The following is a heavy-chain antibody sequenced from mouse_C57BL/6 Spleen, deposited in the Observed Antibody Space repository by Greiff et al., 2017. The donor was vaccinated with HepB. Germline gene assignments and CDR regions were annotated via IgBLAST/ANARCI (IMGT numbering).Heavy chain of an antibody. CDR1: GYTFTDYE. D-gene: IGHD2-4*01. Sequence: LVESGAELVRPGASVTLSCKASGYTFTDYEMHWVKQTPVHGLEWIGAIDPETGGTAYNQKFKGKAILTADKSSSTAYMELRSLTSEDSAVYYCTRGVYYDHDRDAMDYWGQGTSVTVSS. CDR2: IDPETGGT. J-gene: IGHJ4*01. CDR3: TRGVYYDHDRDAMDY. V-gene: IGHV1-15*01.